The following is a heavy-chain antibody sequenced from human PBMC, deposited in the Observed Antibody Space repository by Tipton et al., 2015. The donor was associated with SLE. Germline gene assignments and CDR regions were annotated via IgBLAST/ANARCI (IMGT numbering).Heavy chain of an antibody. CDR3: ARLKVAAGTWWFDP. CDR1: GGSISSYY. J-gene: IGHJ5*02. V-gene: IGHV4-59*08. Sequence: TLSLTCTVSGGSISSYYWSWIRQPPGKGLEWIGYIYYSGSTNYNPSLKSRVTISVDTSKNQFSMNLRSVTASDTAVYYCARLKVAAGTWWFDPWGQGILVTVSS. CDR2: IYYSGST. D-gene: IGHD6-13*01.